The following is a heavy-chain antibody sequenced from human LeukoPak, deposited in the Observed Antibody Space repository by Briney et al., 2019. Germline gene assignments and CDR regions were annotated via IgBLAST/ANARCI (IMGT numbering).Heavy chain of an antibody. V-gene: IGHV3-33*01. D-gene: IGHD6-13*01. CDR2: IWYDGSNK. CDR3: ARDAPFIAAAGTGNAFDI. Sequence: GGSLRLSSAASGFTFSSYGMHWVRQAPGKGLEWVAVIWYDGSNKYYADSVKGRFTISRDNSKNTLYLQMNSLRAEDTAVYYCARDAPFIAAAGTGNAFDIWGQGTMVTVSS. CDR1: GFTFSSYG. J-gene: IGHJ3*02.